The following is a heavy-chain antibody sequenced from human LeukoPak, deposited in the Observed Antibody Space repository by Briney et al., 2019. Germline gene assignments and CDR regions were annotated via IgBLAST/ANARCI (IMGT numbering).Heavy chain of an antibody. Sequence: PSETLSLTCAVYGGSFSGYYWSWIRQPPGKGLEWVANIKQDGSEKYYVDSVKGRFTISRDNAKNSLYLQMNSLRAEDTAVYFCARKPAYDILTGYSNWFDPWGQGTLVTVSS. V-gene: IGHV3-7*01. CDR1: GGSFSGYY. D-gene: IGHD3-9*01. J-gene: IGHJ5*02. CDR2: IKQDGSEK. CDR3: ARKPAYDILTGYSNWFDP.